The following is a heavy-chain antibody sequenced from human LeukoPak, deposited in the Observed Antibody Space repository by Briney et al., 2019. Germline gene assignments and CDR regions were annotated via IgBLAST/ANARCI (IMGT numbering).Heavy chain of an antibody. D-gene: IGHD6-13*01. Sequence: ASVKVSCKASGYTFTSYGINWVRQATGQGFEWMGWMNPNSGNTGYSQNFQGRVTMTRNTSISTAYMELNSLRSEDTAVYYCAAKGIAEAAIDYWLHGTKVTVSS. V-gene: IGHV1-8*01. CDR3: AAKGIAEAAIDY. CDR1: GYTFTSYG. CDR2: MNPNSGNT. J-gene: IGHJ4*01.